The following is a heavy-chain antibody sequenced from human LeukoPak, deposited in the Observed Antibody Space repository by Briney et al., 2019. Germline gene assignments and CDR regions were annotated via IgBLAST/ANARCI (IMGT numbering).Heavy chain of an antibody. CDR2: FYCSGST. Sequence: SETLSLTCTVSGGSISTYYWGWIRQPPGKGLEWIGFFYCSGSTNYNPSLKSRVTISLDTSKNQLSLKLGSVTAADTAVYYCARGQVVRGVSFDYWGQGTLVTVSS. CDR1: GGSISTYY. V-gene: IGHV4-59*01. D-gene: IGHD3-10*01. J-gene: IGHJ4*02. CDR3: ARGQVVRGVSFDY.